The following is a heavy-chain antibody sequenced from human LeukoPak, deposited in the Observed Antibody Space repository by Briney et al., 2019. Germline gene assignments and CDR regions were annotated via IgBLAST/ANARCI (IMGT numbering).Heavy chain of an antibody. V-gene: IGHV1-2*02. CDR1: GYTFSAQY. J-gene: IGHJ4*02. CDR2: INPKSGDT. D-gene: IGHD6-25*01. Sequence: ASVKVSCKASGYTFSAQYIHWVRQAPGQGLEWMGWINPKSGDTNYAQKFQVRVTMTRDTSISTAYMELSRLRSDDTAVYYCARDQWGDLAAPFDYWGQGTLVTVSS. CDR3: ARDQWGDLAAPFDY.